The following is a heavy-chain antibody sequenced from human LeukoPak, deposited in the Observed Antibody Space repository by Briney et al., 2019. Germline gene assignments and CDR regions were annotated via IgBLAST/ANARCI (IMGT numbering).Heavy chain of an antibody. V-gene: IGHV3-30-3*01. CDR2: ISYDGGFK. CDR1: GFTFTNYA. Sequence: GGSLRLSCAASGFTFTNYALNWVRQAPGKGLEWVAVISYDGGFKYYADSAKGRFTISRDNSKNTLYVEMNSLRAEDTAVYYCARVSDYYDSSGYYLVFDYWGQGTLVTVSS. CDR3: ARVSDYYDSSGYYLVFDY. J-gene: IGHJ4*02. D-gene: IGHD3-22*01.